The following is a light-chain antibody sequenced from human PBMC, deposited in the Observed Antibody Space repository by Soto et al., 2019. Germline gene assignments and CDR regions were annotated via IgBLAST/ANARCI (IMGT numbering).Light chain of an antibody. V-gene: IGLV2-14*01. Sequence: QSALTQPASVSGSPGQSITISCTGTSSDVGSYNYVSWYQQYPGKAPKLMIYDVSNRPSGGSYRFSGSKSGNTASLTISGLQAEDEADYYCSSYTNSSTHVVFGGGTKVTVL. CDR1: SSDVGSYNY. CDR2: DVS. CDR3: SSYTNSSTHVV. J-gene: IGLJ2*01.